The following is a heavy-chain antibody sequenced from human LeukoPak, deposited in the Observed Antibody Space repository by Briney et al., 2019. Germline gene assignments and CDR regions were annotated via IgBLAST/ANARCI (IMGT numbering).Heavy chain of an antibody. V-gene: IGHV1-18*01. CDR1: GYTFTSYG. Sequence: ASVKVSCKASGYTFTSYGIGWVRQAPGQGLEWMGWISAYNGNTNYAQKLQGRVTMTTDTSTSTAYMELRSLRSDDTAVYYCARDRPVLRFLEWLLNDAFDIWGQGTMVTVSS. D-gene: IGHD3-3*01. J-gene: IGHJ3*02. CDR2: ISAYNGNT. CDR3: ARDRPVLRFLEWLLNDAFDI.